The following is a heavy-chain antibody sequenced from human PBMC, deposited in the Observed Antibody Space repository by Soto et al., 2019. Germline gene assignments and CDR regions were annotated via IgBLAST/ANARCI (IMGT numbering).Heavy chain of an antibody. CDR2: IYYSGST. CDR1: GDSISSSSYY. Sequence: PSETLSLTCTVSGDSISSSSYYWGWIRQPPGKGLEWIGSIYYSGSTYYNPSLKSRVTISVDTSKNQFSLKLSSVTAADTAVYYCARQYSSAWYPGFFGYWAQGTLVTVSS. CDR3: ARQYSSAWYPGFFGY. V-gene: IGHV4-39*01. D-gene: IGHD6-19*01. J-gene: IGHJ4*02.